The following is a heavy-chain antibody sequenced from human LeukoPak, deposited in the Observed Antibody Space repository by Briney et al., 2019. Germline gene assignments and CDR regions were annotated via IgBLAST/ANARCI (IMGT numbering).Heavy chain of an antibody. CDR3: ARAWPKAYDFWSGYSGYGMDV. CDR2: IYHSGST. J-gene: IGHJ6*02. Sequence: ETLSLTCAVSGGSISSSNWWSGVRQPPGRGLEWIGEIYHSGSTNYNPSLKSRVTISVDKPKNQFSLKLSSVTAADTAVYYCARAWPKAYDFWSGYSGYGMDVWGQGTTVTVSS. V-gene: IGHV4-4*02. D-gene: IGHD3-3*01. CDR1: GGSISSSNW.